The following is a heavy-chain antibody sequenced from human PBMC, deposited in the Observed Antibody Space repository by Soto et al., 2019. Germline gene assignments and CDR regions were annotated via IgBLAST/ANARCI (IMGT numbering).Heavy chain of an antibody. CDR3: ARHSDCSGGSCYLYYYYGMDV. D-gene: IGHD2-15*01. J-gene: IGHJ6*02. CDR1: GGSISSSSYY. V-gene: IGHV4-39*01. Sequence: QLQLQESGPGLVKPSETLSLTCTVCGGSISSSSYYWGWIRQPPGKGLEWIGSIYYSGSTYYNPSLKSRVTISVDTSKNQFSLKLSSVTAADTTVYYCARHSDCSGGSCYLYYYYGMDVWGQGTTVTVSS. CDR2: IYYSGST.